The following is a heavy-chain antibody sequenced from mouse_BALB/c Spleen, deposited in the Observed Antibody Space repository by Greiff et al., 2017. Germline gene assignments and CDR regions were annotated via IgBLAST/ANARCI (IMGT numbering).Heavy chain of an antibody. Sequence: QVQLQQPGAELVRPGASVKLSCKASGYTFTSYWINWVKQRPGQGLEWIGNIYPSDSYTNYNQKFKDKATLTVDKSSSTAYMQLSSPTSEDSAVYYCTRVLRSYWYFDVWGAGTTVTVSS. J-gene: IGHJ1*01. CDR2: IYPSDSYT. D-gene: IGHD1-1*01. CDR1: GYTFTSYW. V-gene: IGHV1-69*02. CDR3: TRVLRSYWYFDV.